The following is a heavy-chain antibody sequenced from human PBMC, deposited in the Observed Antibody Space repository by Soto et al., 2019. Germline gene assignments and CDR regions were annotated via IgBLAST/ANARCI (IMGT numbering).Heavy chain of an antibody. J-gene: IGHJ4*02. Sequence: QVQLQQWGAGLLKPSETLSLTCAVYGGSFSGYYWTWIRQPPGTGLEWIGEINHSGSTNYNPSLTSRVPISVDTSKNPSSLTLTSVTAADTAVYYCARDKITGLFDYWGQGTLVTVSS. CDR3: ARDKITGLFDY. V-gene: IGHV4-34*01. CDR2: INHSGST. CDR1: GGSFSGYY. D-gene: IGHD2-8*02.